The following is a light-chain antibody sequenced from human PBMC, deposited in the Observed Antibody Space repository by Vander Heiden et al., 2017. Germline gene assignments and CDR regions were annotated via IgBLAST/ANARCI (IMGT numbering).Light chain of an antibody. J-gene: IGKJ1*01. Sequence: DIQMTQSPSSLSASVGDRVTITCRARQSLSSYLNWYKQKPGKAPKLLIYAASSLQSGVPSRFSGSGSGTDFTLTISSLQPEDFATYYCQQSYSTPQTFGQGTKVEIK. V-gene: IGKV1-39*01. CDR2: AAS. CDR3: QQSYSTPQT. CDR1: QSLSSY.